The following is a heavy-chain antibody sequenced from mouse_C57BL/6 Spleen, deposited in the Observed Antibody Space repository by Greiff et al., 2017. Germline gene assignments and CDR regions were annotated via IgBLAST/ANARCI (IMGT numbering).Heavy chain of an antibody. J-gene: IGHJ2*01. CDR1: GYSITSGYY. Sequence: EVKLQESGPGLVKPSQSLSLTCSVTGYSITSGYYWNWIRQFPGNKLEWMGYISYDGSNNYNPSLKNRISITRDTSKNQFFLKLNSVPTEDTATYYCAREGVAPFDYWGQGTTLTVSS. CDR3: AREGVAPFDY. CDR2: ISYDGSN. D-gene: IGHD1-3*01. V-gene: IGHV3-6*01.